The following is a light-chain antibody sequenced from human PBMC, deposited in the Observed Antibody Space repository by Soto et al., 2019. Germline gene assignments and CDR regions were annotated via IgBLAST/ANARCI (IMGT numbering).Light chain of an antibody. V-gene: IGKV3-15*01. Sequence: EIVMTQSPATLSVSPGERATLSCRASQSVSSNLAWYQQKPGQAPRLLIYGASTRATGIPARFSGSGSGTEVPLPISSLQSEDFAVYYCPPYNNWPPITFGQGTRLEIK. CDR1: QSVSSN. J-gene: IGKJ5*01. CDR3: PPYNNWPPIT. CDR2: GAS.